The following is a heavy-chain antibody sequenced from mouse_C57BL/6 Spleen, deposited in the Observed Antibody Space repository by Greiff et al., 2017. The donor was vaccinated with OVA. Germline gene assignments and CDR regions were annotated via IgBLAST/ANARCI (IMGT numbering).Heavy chain of an antibody. CDR1: GYAFSSSW. Sequence: QVQLQQSGPELVKPGASVKISCKASGYAFSSSWMNWVKQRPGKGLEWIGRIYPGDGDTNYNGTFKGKATLTADKSSSTAYMQLSSLTSEDSAVYFCARRINWDGYFDYWGQGTTLTVSS. J-gene: IGHJ2*01. D-gene: IGHD4-1*02. V-gene: IGHV1-82*01. CDR3: ARRINWDGYFDY. CDR2: IYPGDGDT.